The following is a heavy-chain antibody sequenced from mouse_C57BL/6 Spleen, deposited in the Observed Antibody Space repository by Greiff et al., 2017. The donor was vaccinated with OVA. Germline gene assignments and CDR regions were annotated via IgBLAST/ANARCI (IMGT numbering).Heavy chain of an antibody. CDR1: GYTFTSYT. Sequence: VQLQQSGAELARPGASVKMSCKASGYTFTSYTMHWVKQRPGQGLEWIGYINPSSGYTKYNQKFKDKATLTADKSSSTAYMQLSSLTSEDSAVYYCARGDDYDSDVWGTGTTVTVSS. CDR2: INPSSGYT. CDR3: ARGDDYDSDV. D-gene: IGHD2-4*01. J-gene: IGHJ1*03. V-gene: IGHV1-4*01.